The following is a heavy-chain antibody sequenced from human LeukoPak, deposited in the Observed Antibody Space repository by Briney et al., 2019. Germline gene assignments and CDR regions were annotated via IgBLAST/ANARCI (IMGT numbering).Heavy chain of an antibody. CDR3: ARGVPRYCSSTSCTPNPYYYYYMDV. CDR2: IYYSGST. V-gene: IGHV4-30-4*08. Sequence: SSETLSLTCTVSGGSISSGDYYWSWIRQPPGKGLEWIGYIYYSGSTYYNPSLKSRVTISVDTSKNQFSLKLSSVTAADTAVYYCARGVPRYCSSTSCTPNPYYYYYMDVWGKGTTVTVSS. D-gene: IGHD2-2*01. CDR1: GGSISSGDYY. J-gene: IGHJ6*03.